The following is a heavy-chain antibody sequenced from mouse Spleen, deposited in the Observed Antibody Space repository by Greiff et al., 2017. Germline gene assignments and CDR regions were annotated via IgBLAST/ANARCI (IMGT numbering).Heavy chain of an antibody. CDR2: ISSGSSTI. Sequence: DVKLVESGGGLVQPGGSRKLSCAASGFTFSSFGMHWVRQAPEKGLEWVAYISSGSSTIYYADTVKGRFTISRDNPKNTLFLQMTSLRSEDTAMYYCARASYYYGYFDYWGQGTTLTVSS. V-gene: IGHV5-17*02. CDR1: GFTFSSFG. CDR3: ARASYYYGYFDY. D-gene: IGHD2-1*01. J-gene: IGHJ2*01.